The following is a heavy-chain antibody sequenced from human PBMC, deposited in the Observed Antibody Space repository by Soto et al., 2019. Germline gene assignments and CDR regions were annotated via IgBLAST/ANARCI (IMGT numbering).Heavy chain of an antibody. J-gene: IGHJ3*01. D-gene: IGHD3-9*01. Sequence: EVQLVESGGGLVQPGGSLRLSCTDSGFSFSNYWMHLVRQGPGKGLVWVSRINTDGSSTNYADSVKGRFTISRDNAKNTLYLQMNSLRAEDTAVYYCARSPGGYYIDWGQGTMVTVSS. CDR3: ARSPGGYYID. CDR2: INTDGSST. CDR1: GFSFSNYW. V-gene: IGHV3-74*01.